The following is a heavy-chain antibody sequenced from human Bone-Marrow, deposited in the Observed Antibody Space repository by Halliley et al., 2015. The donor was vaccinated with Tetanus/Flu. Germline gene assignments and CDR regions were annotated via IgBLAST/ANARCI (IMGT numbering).Heavy chain of an antibody. CDR2: VYHPGSP. Sequence: EWIGEVYHPGSPHYNPSFKSRVTLSVDKSQNPFSLKLPSLTAADTAIYYCARSGRTRSDYWGQGTLVTVSS. D-gene: IGHD1-1*01. J-gene: IGHJ4*02. CDR3: ARSGRTRSDY. V-gene: IGHV4-4*02.